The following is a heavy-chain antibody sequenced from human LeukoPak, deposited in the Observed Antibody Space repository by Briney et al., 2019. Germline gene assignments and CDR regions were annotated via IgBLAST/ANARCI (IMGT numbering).Heavy chain of an antibody. Sequence: GGSLRLSCAASGFTFSTYSMNWVRQAPGKGLEWVSYISSSGHTIYYADSLKGRFTISRDNAKNSLSLQMNSLRAEDTAVYYCARDHYYDSGAYYNFDYWGQGTLVTVSS. D-gene: IGHD3-22*01. V-gene: IGHV3-48*01. CDR2: ISSSGHTI. J-gene: IGHJ4*02. CDR1: GFTFSTYS. CDR3: ARDHYYDSGAYYNFDY.